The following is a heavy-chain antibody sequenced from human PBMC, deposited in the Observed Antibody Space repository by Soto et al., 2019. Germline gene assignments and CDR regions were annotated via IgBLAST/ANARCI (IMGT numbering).Heavy chain of an antibody. D-gene: IGHD3-3*01. CDR2: MNHDGRWI. CDR1: GDTFSNFW. Sequence: GGSLRLSCTVSGDTFSNFWMHLIRQPPGGGLVCVSRMNHDGRWIGYADSVKGRFTISRDNTRNTVYLQMNGLRVEDTGVYYGANPGSRDRYDFESWGQGTLVTVSS. J-gene: IGHJ4*02. CDR3: ANPGSRDRYDFES. V-gene: IGHV3-74*01.